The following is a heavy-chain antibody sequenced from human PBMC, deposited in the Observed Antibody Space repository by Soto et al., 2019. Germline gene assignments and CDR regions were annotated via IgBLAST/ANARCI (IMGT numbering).Heavy chain of an antibody. CDR3: AVRQDYYYGMDV. V-gene: IGHV3-74*01. Sequence: QSGGSLRLSCAASGFTFSSYWMHWVRQAPGKGLVWVSRINSDGSSTSYADSVKGRFTISRDNAKNTLYLQMNSLRAEDTAVYYCAVRQDYYYGMDVWGQGTTVTVSS. CDR2: INSDGSST. J-gene: IGHJ6*02. CDR1: GFTFSSYW. D-gene: IGHD3-16*01.